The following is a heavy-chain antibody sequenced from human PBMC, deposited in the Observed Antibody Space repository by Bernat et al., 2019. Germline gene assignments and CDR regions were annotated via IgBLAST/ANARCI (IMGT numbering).Heavy chain of an antibody. CDR3: ARERLARDYYYGMDV. CDR2: IYYSGST. J-gene: IGHJ6*02. Sequence: QLQLQESGSGLVKPSQTLSLTCAVSGGSISSYYWSWIRQLPGKGLEWIGYIYYSGSTNYNPTLKSRVTISVDTSKNQFSLKLSSVTAADTSVYYWARERLARDYYYGMDVWGQGTTVTVSS. CDR1: GGSISSYY. D-gene: IGHD5-12*01. V-gene: IGHV4-59*01.